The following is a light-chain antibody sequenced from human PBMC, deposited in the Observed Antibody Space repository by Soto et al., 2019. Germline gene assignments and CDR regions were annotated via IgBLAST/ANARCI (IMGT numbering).Light chain of an antibody. CDR2: EVS. J-gene: IGLJ3*02. V-gene: IGLV2-14*01. Sequence: QSVLTQAASVSGSPGQSINISCTGTSSDDGGYNYVSWYQQHPGKAPKLLIYEVSNRPSGVSSRFSGSKSGNTASLTISGLQAEDEADYYCTLYTISSTWVFGGGTKVTVL. CDR3: TLYTISSTWV. CDR1: SSDDGGYNY.